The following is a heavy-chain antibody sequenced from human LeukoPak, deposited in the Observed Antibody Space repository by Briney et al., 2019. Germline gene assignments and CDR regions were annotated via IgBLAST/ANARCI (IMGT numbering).Heavy chain of an antibody. CDR3: ARARFDY. Sequence: GGSLRLSCAASGFTFSSYAMHWVRQAPGKGLEWVAVISYDGSNKYYADSVKGRFTISRDNSKNTLYLQMNSLRAEDTAVYYCARARFDYWGQGTLVTVSS. V-gene: IGHV3-30-3*01. J-gene: IGHJ4*02. CDR1: GFTFSSYA. CDR2: ISYDGSNK.